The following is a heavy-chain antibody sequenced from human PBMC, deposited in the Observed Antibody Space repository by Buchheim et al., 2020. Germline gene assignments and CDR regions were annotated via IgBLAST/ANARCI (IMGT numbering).Heavy chain of an antibody. Sequence: EVQLVESGGGLVQPGGSLRLSCAASGFTFSSHWMQWVRQGPGEGLVWVSRISGDGSGITYADSVRGRFTISRDTAKSTLYLQMNSLRAEDTAVYYCGRVTLGATGLDSWGQGT. V-gene: IGHV3-74*01. CDR2: ISGDGSGI. D-gene: IGHD1-26*01. CDR1: GFTFSSHW. J-gene: IGHJ4*02. CDR3: GRVTLGATGLDS.